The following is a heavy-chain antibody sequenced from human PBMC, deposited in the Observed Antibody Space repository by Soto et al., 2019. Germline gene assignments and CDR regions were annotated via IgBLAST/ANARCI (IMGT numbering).Heavy chain of an antibody. CDR1: GGSISSSGFS. CDR2: AYYSGNT. CDR3: TKVASGWFDP. J-gene: IGHJ5*02. V-gene: IGHV4-39*01. D-gene: IGHD2-15*01. Sequence: SETLSLTCTVSGGSISSSGFSRGWVRQPPGKGLEWIGCAYYSGNTYYNPSLKSRVTISVDTSGNQFSLRLNSVTAADTAVYYCTKVASGWFDPWGQGTLVTVSS.